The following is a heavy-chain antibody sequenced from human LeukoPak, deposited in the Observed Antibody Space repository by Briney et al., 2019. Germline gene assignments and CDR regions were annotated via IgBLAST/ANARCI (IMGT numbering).Heavy chain of an antibody. Sequence: PGGSLRLSCAAAGFTFSSYAMGRGRQAPGKGVEWVAVISYYRCHKYYPVSVQRRFTISRVNSNNTLYLQMNSLSAEDTAVYYCARDYYDCICYYESDYWGQGTLVTVSS. CDR3: ARDYYDCICYYESDY. V-gene: IGHV3-30*04. CDR2: ISYYRCHK. D-gene: IGHD3-22*01. J-gene: IGHJ4*02. CDR1: GFTFSSYA.